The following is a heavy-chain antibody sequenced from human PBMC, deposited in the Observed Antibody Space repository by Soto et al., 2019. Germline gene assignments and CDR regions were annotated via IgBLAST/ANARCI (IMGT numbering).Heavy chain of an antibody. J-gene: IGHJ5*02. D-gene: IGHD2-21*02. CDR1: GGTFSSYA. CDR2: IIPIFGTA. Sequence: QVQLVQSGAEVKKPGSSVKVSCKASGGTFSSYAISWVRQAPGQGLEWMGGIIPIFGTANYAQKFQGRVTITADESTSTAYMELSSLRSEDTAVYYCAREGGGGDCYSFMVEVPRGFCWFDPWGQGTLVTVSS. CDR3: AREGGGGDCYSFMVEVPRGFCWFDP. V-gene: IGHV1-69*12.